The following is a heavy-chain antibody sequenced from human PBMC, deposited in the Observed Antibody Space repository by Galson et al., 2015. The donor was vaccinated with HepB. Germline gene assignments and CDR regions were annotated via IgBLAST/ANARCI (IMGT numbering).Heavy chain of an antibody. CDR1: GYTFTSYG. CDR2: MSAYNGNT. V-gene: IGHV1-18*01. Sequence: SVKVSCKASGYTFTSYGISWVRQAPGQGLEWMGWMSAYNGNTNYAQKLQGRVTMTTDTSTSTAYMELRSLRSDDTAVYYCARVEGIAAAGGETYNWYFDLWGRGTLVTVSS. CDR3: ARVEGIAAAGGETYNWYFDL. J-gene: IGHJ2*01. D-gene: IGHD6-13*01.